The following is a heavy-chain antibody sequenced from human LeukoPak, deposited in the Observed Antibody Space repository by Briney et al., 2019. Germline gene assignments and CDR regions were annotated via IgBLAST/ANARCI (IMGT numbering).Heavy chain of an antibody. D-gene: IGHD3-10*01. CDR1: GFTFSSYE. Sequence: PGGSLRLSCAASGFTFSSYEMNWVRQAPGKGLEWVSSISGNGDSTFYADSVKGRFTISRDNSKNTLYLQINSLRAEDTAVYYCAKSPGSGSYIWGQGTLVTVSS. J-gene: IGHJ4*02. CDR3: AKSPGSGSYI. V-gene: IGHV3-23*01. CDR2: ISGNGDST.